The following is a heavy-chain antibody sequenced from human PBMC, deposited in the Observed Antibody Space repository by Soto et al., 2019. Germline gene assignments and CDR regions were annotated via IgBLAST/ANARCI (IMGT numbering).Heavy chain of an antibody. CDR2: INHSGST. J-gene: IGHJ4*02. Sequence: PSETLSLTCAVYGGSFSGYYWSWIRQPPGKGLEWIGEINHSGSTNYNPSLKSRVTISVDTSKNQFSLKLSSVTAADTAVYYCAREGGATHHFDYWGQGTLVTV. CDR3: AREGGATHHFDY. CDR1: GGSFSGYY. D-gene: IGHD1-26*01. V-gene: IGHV4-34*01.